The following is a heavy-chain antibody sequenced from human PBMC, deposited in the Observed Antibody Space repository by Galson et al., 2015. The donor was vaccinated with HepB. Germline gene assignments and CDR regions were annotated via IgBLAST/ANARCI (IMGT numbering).Heavy chain of an antibody. D-gene: IGHD6-13*01. CDR1: GFAFNIYT. CDR2: ISYDGNHK. J-gene: IGHJ4*02. V-gene: IGHV3-30-3*01. Sequence: SLRLSCAASGFAFNIYTMHWVRQAPGKGLDWVAVISYDGNHKFYSDSVKGRFTISRDNSRNTYYLEMNNLRPDDTAVYYCARPLAGLAADGHYFDTWGQGTLVTASS. CDR3: ARPLAGLAADGHYFDT.